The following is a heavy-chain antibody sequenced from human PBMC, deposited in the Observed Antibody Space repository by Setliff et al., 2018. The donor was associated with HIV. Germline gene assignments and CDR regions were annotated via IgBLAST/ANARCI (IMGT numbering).Heavy chain of an antibody. V-gene: IGHV4-61*09. CDR1: GDSISSGSYY. CDR2: IHTTGST. D-gene: IGHD3-16*01. CDR3: AKRTFGSGRFDP. Sequence: SETLSLTCSVSGDSISSGSYYWSWIRLPAGKGLEWIGQIHTTGSTNYNPSLKGRVTISIDTSKNQFSLKLNSVTATDTAVYYCAKRTFGSGRFDPWGQGTLVTVSS. J-gene: IGHJ5*02.